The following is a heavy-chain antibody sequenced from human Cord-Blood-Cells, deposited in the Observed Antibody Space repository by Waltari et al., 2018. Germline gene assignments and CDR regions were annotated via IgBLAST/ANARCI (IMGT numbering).Heavy chain of an antibody. CDR3: TSSEKPTARFDY. Sequence: EVQLVESGGGLVKHGGSLRLSCVDSGLPFSKAWMAWVRQAPGKGLEWIGRIKSKTDGGTIDYAAPVKGRFTISRDDSKNTLYLQMNSLKTEDTAVYYCTSSEKPTARFDYWGQGTLVTVSS. D-gene: IGHD5-18*01. CDR1: GLPFSKAW. V-gene: IGHV3-15*01. J-gene: IGHJ4*02. CDR2: IKSKTDGGTI.